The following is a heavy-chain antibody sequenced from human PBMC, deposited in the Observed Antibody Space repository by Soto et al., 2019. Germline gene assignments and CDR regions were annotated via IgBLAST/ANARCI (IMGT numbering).Heavy chain of an antibody. CDR2: ISGSGGST. J-gene: IGHJ4*01. Sequence: LRLSCAASGFTFSSYAMSWVRQAPGKGLEWVSAISGSGGSTYYADSVKGRFTISRDNSKNTLYLQMNSLRAEDTAVYYCAKSDAGGSWEYFDFWGQGTLVTVSS. V-gene: IGHV3-23*01. D-gene: IGHD6-13*01. CDR1: GFTFSSYA. CDR3: AKSDAGGSWEYFDF.